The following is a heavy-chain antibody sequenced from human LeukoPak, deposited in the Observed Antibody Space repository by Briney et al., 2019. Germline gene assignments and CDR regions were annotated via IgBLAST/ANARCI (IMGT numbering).Heavy chain of an antibody. CDR3: ARSQGYYDSSGYRWLDN. D-gene: IGHD3-22*01. Sequence: GGSLRLSCSASGFTFSSYAMHWVRQAPGKGLEYVSVISSNGGNAYSADSVKGRFTISRDNSKNTLYLQMSSLRAEDTAVYYCARSQGYYDSSGYRWLDNWGQGTLVTVSS. CDR1: GFTFSSYA. V-gene: IGHV3-64D*09. J-gene: IGHJ4*02. CDR2: ISSNGGNA.